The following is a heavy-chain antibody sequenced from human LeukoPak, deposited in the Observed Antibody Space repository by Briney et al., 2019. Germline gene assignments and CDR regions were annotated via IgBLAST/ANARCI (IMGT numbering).Heavy chain of an antibody. Sequence: SETLSLTCTVSGGFINSSSYYWSWIRQPPGKGLEWIGYIYYSGSTNYNPSLKSRVTISVDTSKNQFSLKLSSVTAADTAVYYCARVGVVVVPAAMLSFDYYYYMDVWGKGTTVTISS. J-gene: IGHJ6*03. CDR3: ARVGVVVVPAAMLSFDYYYYMDV. CDR1: GGFINSSSYY. D-gene: IGHD2-2*01. V-gene: IGHV4-61*01. CDR2: IYYSGST.